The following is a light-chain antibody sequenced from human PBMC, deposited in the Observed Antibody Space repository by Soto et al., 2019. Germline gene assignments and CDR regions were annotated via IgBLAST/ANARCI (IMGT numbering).Light chain of an antibody. J-gene: IGKJ1*01. CDR1: QSISSW. Sequence: DIQMSQSPSTLSASVGERVTITCRASQSISSWLAWYQQKPGKAPKLLIYDASSLESGVPSRFSGSGSGTEFTLTISSLQPDDVATYYCQKYNSAPQTFGQGTKVDI. CDR2: DAS. V-gene: IGKV1-5*01. CDR3: QKYNSAPQT.